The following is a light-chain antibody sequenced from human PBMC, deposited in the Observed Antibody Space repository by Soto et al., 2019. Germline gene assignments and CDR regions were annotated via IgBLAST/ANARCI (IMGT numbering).Light chain of an antibody. J-gene: IGLJ2*01. V-gene: IGLV1-40*01. Sequence: QSVLMQPPSVSGAPGQRITISCTGTSSTIGAGYDVHWYQQLPGTAPKLLIYQNTNRPSGVPDRFSASRSGTSASLAITGLQADDEADYYCQSYDSSLNGHVVFGGGTKVTVL. CDR2: QNT. CDR1: SSTIGAGYD. CDR3: QSYDSSLNGHVV.